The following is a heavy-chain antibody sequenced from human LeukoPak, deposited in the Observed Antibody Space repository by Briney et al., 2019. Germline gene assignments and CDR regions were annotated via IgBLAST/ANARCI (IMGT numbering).Heavy chain of an antibody. J-gene: IGHJ6*03. CDR2: ISSSSSYI. CDR1: EFIVSINY. Sequence: GGSLRLSCAVSEFIVSINYMNWVRQAPGKGLEWVSSISSSSSYIYYADSVKGRFTISRDNAKNSLYLQMNSLRAEDTAVYYCARYPYGDYYYYMDVWGKGTTVTVSS. D-gene: IGHD4-17*01. CDR3: ARYPYGDYYYYMDV. V-gene: IGHV3-21*01.